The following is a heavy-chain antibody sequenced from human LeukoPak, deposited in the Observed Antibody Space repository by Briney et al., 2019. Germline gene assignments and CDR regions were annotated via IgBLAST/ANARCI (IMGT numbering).Heavy chain of an antibody. V-gene: IGHV6-1*01. J-gene: IGHJ4*02. CDR2: TYYRSKWYN. Sequence: QTLSLTCAISGDSVSNKSAAWNWIRQSPSRGLEWLGRTYYRSKWYNDYAVSVKSRITLSPDTSKNQVSLQLKSVTPKDTATYYCASLITASETGFESWGQGTLVTVSS. CDR1: GDSVSNKSAA. D-gene: IGHD3-22*01. CDR3: ASLITASETGFES.